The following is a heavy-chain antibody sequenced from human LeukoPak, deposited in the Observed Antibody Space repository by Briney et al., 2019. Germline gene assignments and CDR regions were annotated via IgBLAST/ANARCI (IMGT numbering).Heavy chain of an antibody. CDR1: GFTFSSYA. CDR2: ISYDGSNK. V-gene: IGHV3-30*04. Sequence: VGSLRLSCAASGFTFSSYAMHWVRQAPGKGLEWVAVISYDGSNKYYADSVKGRFTISRDNPKNTLYLQMNSLRAEDTAVYYCAREVNSFVYSSGWSKAYFQHWGQGTLVTVSS. CDR3: AREVNSFVYSSGWSKAYFQH. J-gene: IGHJ1*01. D-gene: IGHD6-19*01.